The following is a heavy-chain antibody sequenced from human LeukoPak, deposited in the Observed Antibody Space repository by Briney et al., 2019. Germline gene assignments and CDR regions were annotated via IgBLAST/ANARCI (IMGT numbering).Heavy chain of an antibody. Sequence: ASVKVSCKASGYTFTSYDINWVRQATGQGLEWMGWKNPNSGNTGYAQKFQGRVTMTRNTSISTAYMELSSLRSEDTAVYYCARGQGWCSGGSCYLYYFDYWGQGTLVTVSS. V-gene: IGHV1-8*01. CDR3: ARGQGWCSGGSCYLYYFDY. D-gene: IGHD2-15*01. J-gene: IGHJ4*02. CDR1: GYTFTSYD. CDR2: KNPNSGNT.